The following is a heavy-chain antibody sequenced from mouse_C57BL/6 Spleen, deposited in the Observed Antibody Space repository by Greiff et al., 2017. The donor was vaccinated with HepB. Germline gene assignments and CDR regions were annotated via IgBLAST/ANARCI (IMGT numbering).Heavy chain of an antibody. Sequence: EVKLMESGGGLVQPGGSLKLSCAASGFTFSDYGMAWVRQAPRKGPEWVAFISNLAYSIYYADTVTGRFTISRENAKNTLYLEMSSLRSEDTAMYYCARHPSLRGYAMDYWGQGTSVTVSS. CDR3: ARHPSLRGYAMDY. V-gene: IGHV5-15*01. CDR1: GFTFSDYG. J-gene: IGHJ4*01. D-gene: IGHD1-1*01. CDR2: ISNLAYSI.